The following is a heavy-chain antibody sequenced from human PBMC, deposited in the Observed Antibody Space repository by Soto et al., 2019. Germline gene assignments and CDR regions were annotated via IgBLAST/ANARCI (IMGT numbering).Heavy chain of an antibody. J-gene: IGHJ4*02. CDR1: GYTFTSYA. CDR3: ARSSIVPRLLMYPFDY. CDR2: INAGNGNT. D-gene: IGHD2-8*01. Sequence: GASVKVSCKASGYTFTSYAMHWVRQAPGQRLEWMGWINAGNGNTYYNPSLKSRVTISLDTSKNQFSLRLNSVTAADTAVYYCARSSIVPRLLMYPFDYWGQGTLVTVSS. V-gene: IGHV1-3*01.